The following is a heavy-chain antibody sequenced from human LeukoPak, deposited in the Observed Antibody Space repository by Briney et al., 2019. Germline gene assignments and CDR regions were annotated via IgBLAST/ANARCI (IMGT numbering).Heavy chain of an antibody. D-gene: IGHD6-19*01. J-gene: IGHJ4*02. CDR2: ISGSGGST. CDR1: GFTFSSYA. Sequence: PGGSLRLSCAASGFTFSSYAMSWVRQAPGKGLEWVSAISGSGGSTYYADSVKGRFTISRDNSKNTLYLQMNSLRAEDTAVYYCAKDLYSSGWYLNYSDYWGQGTLVTVSS. CDR3: AKDLYSSGWYLNYSDY. V-gene: IGHV3-23*01.